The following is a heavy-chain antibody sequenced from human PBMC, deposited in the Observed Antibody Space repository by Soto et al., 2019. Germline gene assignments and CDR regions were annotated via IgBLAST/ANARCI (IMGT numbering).Heavy chain of an antibody. CDR3: AKLIAAAEKVRGVPIGYFQH. CDR2: ISGSGGST. D-gene: IGHD6-13*01. CDR1: GFTFSSYA. V-gene: IGHV3-23*01. J-gene: IGHJ1*01. Sequence: GGSLRLSCAASGFTFSSYAMSWVRQAPGKGLEWVSAISGSGGSTYYADSVKGRFTISRDNSKNTLYLQMNSLRAEDTAVYYCAKLIAAAEKVRGVPIGYFQHWGQGTLVTVSS.